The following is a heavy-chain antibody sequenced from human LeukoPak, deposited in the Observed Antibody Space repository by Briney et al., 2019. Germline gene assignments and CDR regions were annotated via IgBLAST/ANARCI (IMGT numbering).Heavy chain of an antibody. D-gene: IGHD3-10*01. CDR2: IYNSGSST. Sequence: SGTLSLTCTVSGGSISIYYWNWIRQPPGKGLEWIGYIYNSGSSTIYNPSLKSRVTISVDTSKNQFSLRLSSVTAADTAVYFCVRDRELTYWGQGTLVTVSS. V-gene: IGHV4-59*01. J-gene: IGHJ4*02. CDR3: VRDRELTY. CDR1: GGSISIYY.